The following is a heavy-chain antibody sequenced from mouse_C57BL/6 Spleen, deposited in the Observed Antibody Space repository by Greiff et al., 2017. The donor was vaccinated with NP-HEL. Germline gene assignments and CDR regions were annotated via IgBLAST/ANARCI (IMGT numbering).Heavy chain of an antibody. CDR1: GYTFTSYW. V-gene: IGHV1-64*01. CDR3: GKEPYYGREYAMDY. CDR2: IHPNSGST. J-gene: IGHJ4*01. D-gene: IGHD1-1*01. Sequence: QVQLKQSGAELVKPGASVKLSCKASGYTFTSYWMHWVKQRPGQGLEWIGMIHPNSGSTNYNEKFKSKATLTVDKSSSTAYMQLSSLTSEDSAVYDGGKEPYYGREYAMDYWGQGTSVTVSS.